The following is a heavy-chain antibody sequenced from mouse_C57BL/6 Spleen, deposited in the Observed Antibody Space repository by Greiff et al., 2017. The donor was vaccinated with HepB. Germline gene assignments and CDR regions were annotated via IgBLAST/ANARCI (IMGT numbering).Heavy chain of an antibody. V-gene: IGHV1-80*01. CDR2: IYPGDGDT. J-gene: IGHJ2*01. CDR3: ARPDSGNYYFDY. Sequence: QVQLQQSGAELVKPGASVKISCKASGYAFSSYWMNWVKQRPGKGLEWIGQIYPGDGDTNYNGKFKGKATLTADKSSSTAYMQLSSLTSEDSAVYFCARPDSGNYYFDYWGQGTTLTVSS. CDR1: GYAFSSYW.